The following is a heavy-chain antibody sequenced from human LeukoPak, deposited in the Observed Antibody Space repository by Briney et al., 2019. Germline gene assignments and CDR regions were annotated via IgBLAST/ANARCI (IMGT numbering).Heavy chain of an antibody. CDR1: GGTFSSYA. J-gene: IGHJ6*03. Sequence: GASVKVSCKASGGTFSSYAISWVRQAPGQGLEWMGGIIPIFGTANYAQKFQGRVTITADESTSTAYMELSSLRSEDTAVYYCARGQAISRDDFWSGYHIPPRDYYYYMDVWGKGTTVTVSS. CDR3: ARGQAISRDDFWSGYHIPPRDYYYYMDV. V-gene: IGHV1-69*13. CDR2: IIPIFGTA. D-gene: IGHD3-3*01.